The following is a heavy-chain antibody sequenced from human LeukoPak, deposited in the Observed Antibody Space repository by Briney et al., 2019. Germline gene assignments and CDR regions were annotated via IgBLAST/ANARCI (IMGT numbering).Heavy chain of an antibody. CDR1: GFTFSSYG. CDR3: ARSSEGRYYYDSSGFSYYYYYMDV. Sequence: PGGSLRLSCPASGFTFSSYGMNWVRQAPGKGLEWIGSIYYSGSTYYNPSLKSRVTISVDTSKNQFSLKLSSVTAANTAVYYCARSSEGRYYYDSSGFSYYYYYMDVWGKGTTVTISS. D-gene: IGHD3-22*01. V-gene: IGHV4-39*07. CDR2: IYYSGST. J-gene: IGHJ6*03.